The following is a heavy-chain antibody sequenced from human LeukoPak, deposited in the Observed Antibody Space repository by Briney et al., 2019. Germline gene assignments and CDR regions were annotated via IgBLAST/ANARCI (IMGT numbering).Heavy chain of an antibody. Sequence: PGGSLRLSCAASGFTFSSYWMHWVRQAPGKGLVWVSRISDGGSTTTYADSVKGRFTISRDNAKNTLYLQMNGLRAEDTAVYYCARSADRSGYFREITLYYFDYWGQGTLVTVSS. CDR3: ARSADRSGYFREITLYYFDY. CDR1: GFTFSSYW. D-gene: IGHD3-22*01. CDR2: ISDGGSTT. V-gene: IGHV3-74*01. J-gene: IGHJ4*02.